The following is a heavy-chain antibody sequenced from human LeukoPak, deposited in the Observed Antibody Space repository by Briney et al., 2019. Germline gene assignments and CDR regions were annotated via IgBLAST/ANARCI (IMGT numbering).Heavy chain of an antibody. CDR2: IYYSGST. CDR3: AGLRYFDWLLSGGVY. Sequence: SETLSLTCTVSGGSISSYYWSWIRQPPGKGLEWIGYIYYSGSTYYNPSLKSRVTISVDTSKNQFSLKLSSVTAADTAVYYCAGLRYFDWLLSGGVYWGQGTLVTVSS. V-gene: IGHV4-59*04. D-gene: IGHD3-9*01. CDR1: GGSISSYY. J-gene: IGHJ4*02.